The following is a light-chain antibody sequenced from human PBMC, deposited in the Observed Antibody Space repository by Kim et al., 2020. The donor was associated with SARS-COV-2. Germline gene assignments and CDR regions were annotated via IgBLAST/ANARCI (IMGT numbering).Light chain of an antibody. J-gene: IGLJ3*02. Sequence: PRVTVTLSCASSTGAVTSSYYPIWFKQQPGQAPTPLIYSTSNKHSWTPARFSGSRLGGKAALTLSGVQPEDESEYYCLLYYGGARVFGGGTQLTVL. V-gene: IGLV7-43*01. CDR3: LLYYGGARV. CDR1: TGAVTSSYY. CDR2: STS.